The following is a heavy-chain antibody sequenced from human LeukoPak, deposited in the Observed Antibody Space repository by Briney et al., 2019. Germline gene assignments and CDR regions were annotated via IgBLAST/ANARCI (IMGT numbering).Heavy chain of an antibody. V-gene: IGHV1-69*13. J-gene: IGHJ4*02. Sequence: GASVKVSCKASGGTFSSYAISWVRQAPGQGLEWMGGIIPIFGTASYAQKFQGRVTITADESTSTAYMELSSLRSEDTAVYYCAGIVIAVAEGGFDYWGQGTLVTVSS. CDR1: GGTFSSYA. D-gene: IGHD6-19*01. CDR3: AGIVIAVAEGGFDY. CDR2: IIPIFGTA.